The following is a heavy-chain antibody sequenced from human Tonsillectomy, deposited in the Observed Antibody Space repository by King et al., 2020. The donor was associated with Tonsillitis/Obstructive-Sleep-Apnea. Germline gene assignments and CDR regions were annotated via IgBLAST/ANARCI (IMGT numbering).Heavy chain of an antibody. D-gene: IGHD5-24*01. CDR2: IYYSGST. CDR1: GGSISSYY. J-gene: IGHJ3*02. CDR3: ARAEVELATVHACDI. Sequence: VQLQESGPGLVKPSETLSLTCTASGGSISSYYWSWIRQPPGKGLEWIGYIYYSGSTNYNPSLNSRVTISVDTTKNQFSLKLSSVTAADTAVYYCARAEVELATVHACDIWGQGTRVTVSS. V-gene: IGHV4-59*01.